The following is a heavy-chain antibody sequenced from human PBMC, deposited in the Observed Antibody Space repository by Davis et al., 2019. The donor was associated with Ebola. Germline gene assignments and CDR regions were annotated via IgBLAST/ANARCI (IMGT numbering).Heavy chain of an antibody. CDR2: LYSGGTT. V-gene: IGHV3-53*01. D-gene: IGHD6-19*01. CDR3: ARGGDSSGWYVLDY. J-gene: IGHJ4*02. Sequence: PGGSLRLSCAASGFTVSNNYMSWVRQAPGKGLEWVSVLYSGGTTYYADSVKGRFTISRDNSKNTLYLPMNSLRAEYTAVYYCARGGDSSGWYVLDYWGQGTLVTVSS. CDR1: GFTVSNNY.